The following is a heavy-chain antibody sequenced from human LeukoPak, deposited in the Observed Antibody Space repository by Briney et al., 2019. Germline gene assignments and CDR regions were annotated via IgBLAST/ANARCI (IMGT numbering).Heavy chain of an antibody. Sequence: NSSETLSLTCAVYGGSFSGYYWSWIRQPPGKGLEWIGEINHSGSTNYNPSLKSRVTISVDTSKNQFSLKLSSVTAADTAVYYCARHKTMITFGGVIVKGWFDPWGQGTLVTVSS. CDR3: ARHKTMITFGGVIVKGWFDP. CDR2: INHSGST. CDR1: GGSFSGYY. V-gene: IGHV4-34*01. J-gene: IGHJ5*02. D-gene: IGHD3-16*02.